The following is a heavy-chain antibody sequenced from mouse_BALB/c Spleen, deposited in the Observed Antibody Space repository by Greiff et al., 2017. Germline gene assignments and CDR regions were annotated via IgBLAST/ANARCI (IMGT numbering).Heavy chain of an antibody. Sequence: EVQLVESGGGLVKPGGSLKLSCAASGFTFSSFGMHWVRQAPEKGLEWVAYISSGSSTIYYADTVKGRFTISRDNPKNTLFLQMTSLRSEDTAMFYCARYGNYWYFEVWGAGTTVTVSS. D-gene: IGHD2-1*01. CDR3: ARYGNYWYFEV. CDR1: GFTFSSFG. CDR2: ISSGSSTI. J-gene: IGHJ1*01. V-gene: IGHV5-17*02.